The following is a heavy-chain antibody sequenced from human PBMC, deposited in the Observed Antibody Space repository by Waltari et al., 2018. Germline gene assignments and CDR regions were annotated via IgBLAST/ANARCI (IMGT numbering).Heavy chain of an antibody. V-gene: IGHV3-30*01. CDR2: ILHDGSNK. CDR1: GFTFSTYA. Sequence: QVQLVESGGGVVQPGRSLRLSCAASGFTFSTYALHWARQAPGKGLEWVAVILHDGSNKYYADSVKGRFTISRDNSKNTLYLQMNSLRAEDTATYFCARDRQSGGFRYDYWGQGTLVTISS. J-gene: IGHJ4*02. CDR3: ARDRQSGGFRYDY. D-gene: IGHD1-1*01.